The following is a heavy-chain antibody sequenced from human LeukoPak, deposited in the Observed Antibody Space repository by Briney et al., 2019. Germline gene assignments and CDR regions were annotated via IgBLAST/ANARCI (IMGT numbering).Heavy chain of an antibody. CDR2: MNPNSGNT. D-gene: IGHD3-3*01. CDR3: ARAFEYYDFWSGYYYGMDV. CDR1: GYTFTSYD. V-gene: IGHV1-8*01. J-gene: IGHJ6*01. Sequence: ASVNVSCKASGYTFTSYDINWVRQATGQGLEWMGWMNPNSGNTGYAQKFQGRVNMTRNTSISTAYMELSSLRSEDTAVYYCARAFEYYDFWSGYYYGMDVWGQGTTVTVSS.